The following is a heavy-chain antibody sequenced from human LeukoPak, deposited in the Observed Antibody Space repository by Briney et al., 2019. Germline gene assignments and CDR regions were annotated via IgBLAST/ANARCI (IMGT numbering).Heavy chain of an antibody. V-gene: IGHV6-1*01. CDR1: GDRLFTSGVA. CDR3: ARGRYSGFDI. J-gene: IGHJ3*02. Sequence: KCSHTLSLTCALSGDRLFTSGVAWHWIRQSPSRGLEWLERTYYTSRLSNQYAVYLKSLITVNADTSTHQFRLQLNSVTPEDTALYYCARGRYSGFDIWGQGTTVTVSS. D-gene: IGHD1-26*01. CDR2: TYYTSRLSN.